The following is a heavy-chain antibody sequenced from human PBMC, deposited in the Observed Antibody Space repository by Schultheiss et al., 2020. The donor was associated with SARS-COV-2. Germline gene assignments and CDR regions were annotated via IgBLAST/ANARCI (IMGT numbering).Heavy chain of an antibody. D-gene: IGHD2-15*01. Sequence: ASVKVSCKASGYIFTGYYIHWVRQAPGQGLEWMGWIDPKSGDTTYAQDFQGRVTMTRDTSISTAYMELSRLRSDDTAVYFCARADPDCSGGTCYPDYWGQGTLVTVSS. V-gene: IGHV1-2*02. CDR1: GYIFTGYY. CDR3: ARADPDCSGGTCYPDY. CDR2: IDPKSGDT. J-gene: IGHJ4*02.